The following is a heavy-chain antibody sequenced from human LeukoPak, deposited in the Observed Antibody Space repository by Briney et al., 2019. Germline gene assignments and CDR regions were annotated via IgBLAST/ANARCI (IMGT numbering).Heavy chain of an antibody. J-gene: IGHJ5*02. CDR3: TRVGVEYRSSWNWFDP. D-gene: IGHD6-6*01. CDR1: GYTFSTYY. Sequence: ASVKVSCKASGYTFSTYYMNWVRQAPGQGLEWIGIINPSGGNTNYAQKFQGRVTMTGDTSTTTAYMELSSLGSEDTAVYYCTRVGVEYRSSWNWFDPWGQGTLVTVSS. CDR2: INPSGGNT. V-gene: IGHV1-46*01.